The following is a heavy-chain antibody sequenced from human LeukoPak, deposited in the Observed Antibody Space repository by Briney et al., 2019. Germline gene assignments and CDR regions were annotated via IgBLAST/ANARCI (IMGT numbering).Heavy chain of an antibody. V-gene: IGHV1-8*01. CDR1: GYTFTSYD. D-gene: IGHD3-22*01. Sequence: GASVKVSCTASGYTFTSYDINWVRQATGQGLEWMGWMNPNSGNTGYAQKFQGRVTMTRNTSISTAYMELSSLRSEDTAVYYCARGHYYDSSGYYYYYGMDVWGQGTTVTVSS. CDR2: MNPNSGNT. CDR3: ARGHYYDSSGYYYYYGMDV. J-gene: IGHJ6*02.